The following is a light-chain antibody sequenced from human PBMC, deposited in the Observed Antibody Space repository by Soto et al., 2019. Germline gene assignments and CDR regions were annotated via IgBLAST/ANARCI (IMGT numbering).Light chain of an antibody. J-gene: IGKJ1*01. CDR1: QNIRSD. Sequence: DIQMTQSPSSLSASVGDRVTITCRARQNIRSDLNWYQQKPGKAPQLLIYATSSLQTGVPSRFSASGSGTDFSLVISDLQPEDSATYYCQQGYSSRWTSGRGTKVEI. CDR2: ATS. V-gene: IGKV1-39*01. CDR3: QQGYSSRWT.